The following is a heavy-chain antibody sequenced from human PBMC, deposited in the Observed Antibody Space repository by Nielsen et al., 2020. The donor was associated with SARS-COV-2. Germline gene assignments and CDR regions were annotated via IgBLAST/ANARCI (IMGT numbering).Heavy chain of an antibody. D-gene: IGHD3-10*01. CDR3: AKESLQGMVRGVKTLSFQH. V-gene: IGHV3-30*18. CDR2: ISYDGSNK. CDR1: GFTFSSYG. Sequence: GESLKISCAASGFTFSSYGMHWVRQAPGKGLEWVAVISYDGSNKYYADSVKGRFTISRDNSKNTLYLQMNSLRAEDTAVYYCAKESLQGMVRGVKTLSFQHWGQGTLVTVSS. J-gene: IGHJ1*01.